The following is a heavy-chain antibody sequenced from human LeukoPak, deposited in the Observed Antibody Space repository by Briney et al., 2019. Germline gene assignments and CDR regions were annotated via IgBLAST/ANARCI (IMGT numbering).Heavy chain of an antibody. V-gene: IGHV3-64D*09. Sequence: GGSLRLSCSVSGFTFSSYTMHWVRQAPGKGLEYVSSININGGRTYYADSVRGRFTISRDNSKNTLYLQMSSLRAEDTAVYYCVKDKWIDHWGQGTLVTVSS. CDR2: ININGGRT. CDR3: VKDKWIDH. J-gene: IGHJ4*02. CDR1: GFTFSSYT. D-gene: IGHD2-8*01.